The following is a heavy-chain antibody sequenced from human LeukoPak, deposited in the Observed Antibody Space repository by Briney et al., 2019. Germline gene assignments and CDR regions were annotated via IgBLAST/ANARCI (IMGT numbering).Heavy chain of an antibody. D-gene: IGHD6-13*01. J-gene: IGHJ4*02. CDR2: ISYDESNK. CDR3: AGQRRGAAVPFDY. Sequence: PGRALGLSCAPSGFTFSSYAMHWVRQAPGKGLEWVAVISYDESNKYYADSLKGRFTIFRDNSKNPLYLQMNSLRAEDTAVYYCAGQRRGAAVPFDYWGQGTLVTVSS. V-gene: IGHV3-30*01. CDR1: GFTFSSYA.